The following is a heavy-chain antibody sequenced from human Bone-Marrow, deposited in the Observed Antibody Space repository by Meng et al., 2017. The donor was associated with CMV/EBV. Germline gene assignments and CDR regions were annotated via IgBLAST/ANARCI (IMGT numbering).Heavy chain of an antibody. CDR2: ISYDGSNK. V-gene: IGHV3-30*04. J-gene: IGHJ6*02. CDR1: GFTFNTYA. D-gene: IGHD3-22*01. CDR3: VRDQGGESMIAVLIERFGMDV. Sequence: GGSLRLSWAASGFTFNTYAMHWVRQAPGKGLEWVAVISYDGSNKYTADSVQGRLTISRDNSKNNLYLQMNSLTVEDTAVYYCVRDQGGESMIAVLIERFGMDVWGQGTTVTVSS.